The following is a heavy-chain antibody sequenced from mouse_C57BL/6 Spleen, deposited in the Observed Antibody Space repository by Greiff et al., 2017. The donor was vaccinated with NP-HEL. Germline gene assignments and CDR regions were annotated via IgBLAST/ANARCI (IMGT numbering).Heavy chain of an antibody. J-gene: IGHJ2*01. Sequence: VQGVESGAELVRPGASVKLSCKASGYTFTDYYINWVKQRPGQGLEWIARIYPGSGNTYYNEKFKGKATLTAEKSSSTAYMQLSSLTSEDSAVYFCARMVTTDFDYWGQGTTLTVSS. CDR2: IYPGSGNT. CDR1: GYTFTDYY. V-gene: IGHV1-76*01. D-gene: IGHD2-1*01. CDR3: ARMVTTDFDY.